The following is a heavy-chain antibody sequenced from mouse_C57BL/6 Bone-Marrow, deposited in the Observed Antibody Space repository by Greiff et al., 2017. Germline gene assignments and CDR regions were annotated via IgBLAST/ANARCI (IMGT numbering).Heavy chain of an antibody. V-gene: IGHV1-12*01. J-gene: IGHJ2*01. CDR1: GYTFTSYN. CDR2: IYPGNGDT. CDR3: ARSGDYFDY. Sequence: QVQLKQSGAELVRPGASVKMSCKASGYTFTSYNMHWVKQTPSQGLEWIGAIYPGNGDTSYNQKFKGKATLTVDKSSSTAYMQLSSLTSEDSAVYFCARSGDYFDYWGQGTTLTVSS.